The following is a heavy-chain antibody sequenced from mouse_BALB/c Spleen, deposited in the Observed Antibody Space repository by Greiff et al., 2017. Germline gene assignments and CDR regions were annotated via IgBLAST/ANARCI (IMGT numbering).Heavy chain of an antibody. D-gene: IGHD2-10*02. CDR2: ISDGGSYT. CDR1: GFTFSDYY. J-gene: IGHJ3*01. Sequence: EVQLVESGGGLVKPGGSLKLSCAASGFTFSDYYMYWVRQTPEKRLEWVATISDGGSYTYYPDSVKGRFTISRGNAKNNLYLQMSSLKSEDTAMYYCASPYGNYFAWFAYWGQGTLVTVSA. CDR3: ASPYGNYFAWFAY. V-gene: IGHV5-4*02.